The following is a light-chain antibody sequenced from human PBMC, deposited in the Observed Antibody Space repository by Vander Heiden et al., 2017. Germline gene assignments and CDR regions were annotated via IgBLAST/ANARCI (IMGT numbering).Light chain of an antibody. V-gene: IGLV2-8*01. CDR1: DSDVGAYNY. CDR2: DVN. J-gene: IGLJ2*01. Sequence: QSALTQPPSASGSLGQSVTISCTGRDSDVGAYNYVSWYQQHPGKAPKLMIHDVNMRPSGVPGRFSGSKSGNTASLTVNGLQAEDEGDYYCSSYAGSDNLIFGGGTKLTVL. CDR3: SSYAGSDNLI.